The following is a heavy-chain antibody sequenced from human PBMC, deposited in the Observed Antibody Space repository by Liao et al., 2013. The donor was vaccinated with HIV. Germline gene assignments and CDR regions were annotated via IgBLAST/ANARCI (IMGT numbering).Heavy chain of an antibody. CDR1: GGSIGSYF. Sequence: QVQLQESGPGLVKPSETLSLTCTISGGSIGSYFWSWIRQPAGKGLEWIGRIYSTGTTNYNPSLRSRVTMSVDTSKNHFSLRLNSVTAADTAVYYCARGGSFFDYWGQGILVTVSS. V-gene: IGHV4-4*07. CDR2: IYSTGTT. J-gene: IGHJ4*02. D-gene: IGHD5-12*01. CDR3: ARGGSFFDY.